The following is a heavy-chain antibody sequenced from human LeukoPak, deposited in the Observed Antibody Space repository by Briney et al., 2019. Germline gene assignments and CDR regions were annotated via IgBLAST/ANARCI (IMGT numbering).Heavy chain of an antibody. CDR2: IYSGDRT. CDR3: GTSSAWYRWDY. Sequence: GGSLRLSCAASGFTVSSYDMSWVPQAPGKGLEWVSVIYSGDRTYYAASVKGRYTISRDNSKNTAYLQMNSLRGDDTAVYYCGTSSAWYRWDYWGQGTLVTVSS. CDR1: GFTVSSYD. V-gene: IGHV3-66*01. D-gene: IGHD6-19*01. J-gene: IGHJ4*02.